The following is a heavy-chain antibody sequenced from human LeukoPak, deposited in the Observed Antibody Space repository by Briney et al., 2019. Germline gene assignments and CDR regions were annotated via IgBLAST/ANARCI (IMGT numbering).Heavy chain of an antibody. D-gene: IGHD3-22*01. CDR3: AREPGFDSSGYLNWFDP. Sequence: SETLSLTCAGYGGSFSSYYWSWLRPPPGKGLEWIACISYRGSTKYNPSRESRVTISVDTSKNQLSLKLSSVTAADTAVYYCAREPGFDSSGYLNWFDPWGQGTLVTVSS. V-gene: IGHV4-59*01. CDR1: GGSFSSYY. J-gene: IGHJ5*02. CDR2: ISYRGST.